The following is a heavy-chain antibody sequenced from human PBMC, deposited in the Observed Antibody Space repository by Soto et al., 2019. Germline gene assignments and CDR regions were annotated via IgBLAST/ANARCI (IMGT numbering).Heavy chain of an antibody. J-gene: IGHJ4*02. D-gene: IGHD3-22*01. Sequence: ASVKVSCKASGYTFTSYGISWVRQAPGQGLEWVGWINGYDGNRDYAHKFQGRVTMTTATSTNTVYLELRSLKSDDTAIYYCARDRLRGYDSSGFYSWGQGTMVTVSS. CDR2: INGYDGNR. CDR3: ARDRLRGYDSSGFYS. V-gene: IGHV1-18*01. CDR1: GYTFTSYG.